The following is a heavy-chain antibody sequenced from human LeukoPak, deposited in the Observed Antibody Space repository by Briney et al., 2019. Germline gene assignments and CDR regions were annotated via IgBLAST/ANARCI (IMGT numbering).Heavy chain of an antibody. V-gene: IGHV3-9*01. J-gene: IGHJ5*01. CDR2: ISWNSGSI. CDR3: AKDGLVWFGELFRNWVDS. Sequence: PGGSLRFSCAASGFTFDDYAMHWVRQAPGKGLEWVSGISWNSGSIGYADSVKGRFTISRDNAKNSLYLQMNSLRAEDTALYYCAKDGLVWFGELFRNWVDSWGQGTLVTVSS. CDR1: GFTFDDYA. D-gene: IGHD3-10*01.